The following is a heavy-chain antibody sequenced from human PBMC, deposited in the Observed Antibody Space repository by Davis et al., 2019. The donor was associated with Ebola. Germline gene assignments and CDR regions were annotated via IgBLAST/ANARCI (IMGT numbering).Heavy chain of an antibody. J-gene: IGHJ4*02. V-gene: IGHV3-23*05. CDR2: IGSSSNGR. D-gene: IGHD2-8*01. CDR1: GFTFGCCA. Sequence: GESLKISCAASGFTFGCCAMNWVRQAPGKGLEWVSGIGSSSNGRHYADSVRGRFSISRDDSKNTLYLQMDSLRAEDTAVFYCAEGGTNNFLGANWGQGTLVTVSS. CDR3: AEGGTNNFLGAN.